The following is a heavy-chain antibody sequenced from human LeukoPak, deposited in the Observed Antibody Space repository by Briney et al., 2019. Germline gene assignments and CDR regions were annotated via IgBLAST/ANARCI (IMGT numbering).Heavy chain of an antibody. J-gene: IGHJ4*02. V-gene: IGHV1-69*04. Sequence: ASVKVSCKASGCSFSSYAISWVRQAPGQGLEWMGRIIPILGIANYAQKFQGRVTITADKSTSTAYMELSSLRSEDTAVYYCASGDTALDYWGQGTLVTVSS. CDR1: GCSFSSYA. CDR2: IIPILGIA. CDR3: ASGDTALDY. D-gene: IGHD5-18*01.